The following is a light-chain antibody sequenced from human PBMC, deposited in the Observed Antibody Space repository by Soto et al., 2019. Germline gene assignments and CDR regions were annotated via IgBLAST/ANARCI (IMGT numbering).Light chain of an antibody. V-gene: IGKV3-15*01. CDR1: QSVSSN. CDR2: GAS. CDR3: QQHNNWPPWT. Sequence: EIVMTQSPATLSVSPGERATLSCRASQSVSSNLAWYQQQPGQAPRLLIYGASTRATGTPARFSGSGSGTEFTLTISSLQSEDRAVYYCQQHNNWPPWTFGQGTKVEIK. J-gene: IGKJ1*01.